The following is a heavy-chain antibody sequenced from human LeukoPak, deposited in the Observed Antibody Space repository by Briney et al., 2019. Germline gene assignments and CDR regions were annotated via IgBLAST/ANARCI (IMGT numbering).Heavy chain of an antibody. D-gene: IGHD3-10*01. CDR1: GFTFSDHY. CDR3: TTSITMVRGPFDY. Sequence: GGSLRLSCAASGFTFSDHYMDWVRQAPGKGLEWVGRTRNKANSYTTEYAASVKGRFTISRDDSKNSLYLQMNSLKTEDTAVYYCTTSITMVRGPFDYWGQGTLVTVSS. J-gene: IGHJ4*02. CDR2: TRNKANSYTT. V-gene: IGHV3-72*01.